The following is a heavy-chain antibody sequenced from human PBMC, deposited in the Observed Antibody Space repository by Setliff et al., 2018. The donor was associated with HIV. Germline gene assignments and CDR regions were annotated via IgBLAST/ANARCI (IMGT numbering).Heavy chain of an antibody. V-gene: IGHV4-39*07. CDR2: VYYSGRT. D-gene: IGHD6-13*01. CDR3: AAASSWGPLLDY. CDR1: GGSISSSGPGYY. J-gene: IGHJ4*02. Sequence: SETLSLTCTVSGGSISSSGPGYYWGWVRQPPGGGLEWIGSVYYSGRTYYNPSLRSRVTISVDTSMDQFSLKLNSVTAADTAVYYCAAASSWGPLLDYWGQGTLWSPSPQ.